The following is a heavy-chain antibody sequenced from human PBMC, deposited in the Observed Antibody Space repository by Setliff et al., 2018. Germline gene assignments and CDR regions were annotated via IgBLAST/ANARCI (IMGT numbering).Heavy chain of an antibody. J-gene: IGHJ4*02. CDR1: GYSISNDYF. Sequence: SETLSLTCTVSGYSISNDYFWGWIRQPPGKGLEWIGSIYHSGSTSYYPSLKTRVTISVDTSKNQFSLNLSSVTAADTAVYYCAKHRSYFDYWGQGTLVTVST. CDR3: AKHRSYFDY. CDR2: IYHSGST. V-gene: IGHV4-38-2*02.